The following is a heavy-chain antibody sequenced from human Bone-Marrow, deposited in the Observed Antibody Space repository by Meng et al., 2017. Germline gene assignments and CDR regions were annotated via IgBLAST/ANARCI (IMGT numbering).Heavy chain of an antibody. CDR2: IYGDGST. CDR1: GFSVSNNY. V-gene: IGHV3-53*01. Sequence: EVQLVESGGGLIQPGGSLRRSCVASGFSVSNNYMSWVRQAPGKGLEWVSVIYGDGSTYYTDSVKGRFIISRDNSKNTLYLQMNSLRAEDTAVYYCTRGMAPEGYFDLWGRGTLVTVSS. D-gene: IGHD2-8*01. CDR3: TRGMAPEGYFDL. J-gene: IGHJ2*01.